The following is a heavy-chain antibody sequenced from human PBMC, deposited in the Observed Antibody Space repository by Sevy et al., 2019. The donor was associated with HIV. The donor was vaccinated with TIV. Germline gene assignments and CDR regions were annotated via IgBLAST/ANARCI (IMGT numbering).Heavy chain of an antibody. D-gene: IGHD4-17*01. CDR3: ARDLEFYDYGDYGPAFMPDY. CDR1: GFTFSTYG. V-gene: IGHV3-33*01. J-gene: IGHJ4*02. CDR2: IWFDGSNT. Sequence: GGSLRLSCAASGFTFSTYGMHWVRQAPGKGLEWVAVIWFDGSNTIYADSVKGRFTISREIAKNTLHLQMNSLRVEDKAVYYYARDLEFYDYGDYGPAFMPDYWGQGTLVTVSS.